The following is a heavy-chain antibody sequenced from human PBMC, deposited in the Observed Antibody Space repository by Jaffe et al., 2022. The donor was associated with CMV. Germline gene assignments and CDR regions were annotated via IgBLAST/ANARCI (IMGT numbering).Heavy chain of an antibody. J-gene: IGHJ3*01. Sequence: QVQLQESGPGLVRPSETLSLTCTVSGASMKSYYWSCIRQPPGKGLEWIGYVYYTGTTNYNPSLRSRITMSLDTSKNQFSLKLSSVTAADTAVYYCVGSAWAREGVAFDSWGQGTMVTVSS. D-gene: IGHD6-19*01. CDR2: VYYTGTT. V-gene: IGHV4-59*03. CDR1: GASMKSYY. CDR3: VGSAWAREGVAFDS.